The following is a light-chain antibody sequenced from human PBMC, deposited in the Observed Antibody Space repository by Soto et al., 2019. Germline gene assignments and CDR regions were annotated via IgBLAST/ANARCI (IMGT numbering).Light chain of an antibody. Sequence: EIVLTQSTGTLSLSPGERVTLSCRGSQSVRTYLAWYQQKRGQAPRXLIYGASSRETGIPDRFSGSGSGTEFTLTISRLEPEDFAVYYCQQYGSSPKTFGPGTQVDIK. CDR1: QSVRTY. J-gene: IGKJ1*01. CDR3: QQYGSSPKT. CDR2: GAS. V-gene: IGKV3-20*01.